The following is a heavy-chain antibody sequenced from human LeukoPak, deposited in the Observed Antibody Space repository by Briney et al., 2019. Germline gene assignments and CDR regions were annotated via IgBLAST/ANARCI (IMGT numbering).Heavy chain of an antibody. CDR3: ARVNVVDYGDYGRTFDY. J-gene: IGHJ4*02. D-gene: IGHD4-17*01. Sequence: KTSETLSLTCTVSGGSISSYYWSWIRQPPGKGLEWIGYTYYSGSTNYNPSLKSRVTISVDTSKNQFSLKLSSVTAADTAVYYCARVNVVDYGDYGRTFDYWGQGTLVTVSS. CDR2: TYYSGST. V-gene: IGHV4-59*01. CDR1: GGSISSYY.